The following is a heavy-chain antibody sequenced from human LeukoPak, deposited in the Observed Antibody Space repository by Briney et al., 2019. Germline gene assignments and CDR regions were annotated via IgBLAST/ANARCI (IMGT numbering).Heavy chain of an antibody. CDR3: AKVDTMIVVVSLTYYFDY. CDR2: ISGSGGST. D-gene: IGHD3-22*01. V-gene: IGHV3-23*01. Sequence: GGSLRLSCAASGFTFGNHLMSWVRQAPGKGLEWVSAISGSGGSTYYADSVKGRFTISRDNSKNTLYPQMNSLRAEDTAVYYCAKVDTMIVVVSLTYYFDYWGQGTLVTVSS. CDR1: GFTFGNHL. J-gene: IGHJ4*02.